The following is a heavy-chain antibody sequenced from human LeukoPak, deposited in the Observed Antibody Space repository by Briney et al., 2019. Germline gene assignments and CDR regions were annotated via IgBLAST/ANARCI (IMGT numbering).Heavy chain of an antibody. CDR1: GGTFSSYA. D-gene: IGHD2-15*01. Sequence: GASVKVSRKASGGTFSSYAISWVRQAPGQGLEWMGRIIPILGIANYAQKFQGRVTITADKSTSTAYMELSSLRSEDTAVYYCARDESSGGSFDYWGQGTLVTVSS. CDR2: IIPILGIA. V-gene: IGHV1-69*04. CDR3: ARDESSGGSFDY. J-gene: IGHJ4*02.